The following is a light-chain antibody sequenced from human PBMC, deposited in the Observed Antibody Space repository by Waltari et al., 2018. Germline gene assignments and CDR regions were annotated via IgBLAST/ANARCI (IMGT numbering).Light chain of an antibody. CDR1: QSVSSNY. J-gene: IGKJ3*01. V-gene: IGKV3-20*01. CDR2: GAS. Sequence: EIVLTQSPGTLSLSPGERATLSCRASQSVSSNYLAWYQQKPGQAPRILIYGASSRATGIPDRFSGSGSATDFTLTISRLEPEDFAVYYCQQYGSSAFTFGPGTKVDIK. CDR3: QQYGSSAFT.